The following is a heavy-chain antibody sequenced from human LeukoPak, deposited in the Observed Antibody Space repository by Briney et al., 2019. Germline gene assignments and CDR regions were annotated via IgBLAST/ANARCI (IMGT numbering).Heavy chain of an antibody. CDR2: ISTSSSFL. V-gene: IGHV3-21*01. Sequence: PGGSLRLSCAASGFTFSSYAMSWVRQAPGKGLGWVSSISTSSSFLYYADSVKGRFTISRDNAKNSLYLQMNSLRAEDTAVYYCARGRVGQWLVDAFDIWGQGTMVTVSS. J-gene: IGHJ3*02. CDR1: GFTFSSYA. CDR3: ARGRVGQWLVDAFDI. D-gene: IGHD6-19*01.